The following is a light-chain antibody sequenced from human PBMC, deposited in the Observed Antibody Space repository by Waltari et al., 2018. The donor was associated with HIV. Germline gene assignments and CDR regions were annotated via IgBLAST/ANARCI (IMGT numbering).Light chain of an antibody. CDR2: DVT. J-gene: IGLJ1*01. Sequence: QSALTQPPSASGSPGQSVSISCTGASSDVGAFKYASWHQQHPGKAPKLLIYDVTKRPSGVPDRFSGSKSGNTASLTVSGLQAEDEAHYYCSSYAGSSMSYAFGTGTKVTVL. CDR3: SSYAGSSMSYA. V-gene: IGLV2-8*01. CDR1: SSDVGAFKY.